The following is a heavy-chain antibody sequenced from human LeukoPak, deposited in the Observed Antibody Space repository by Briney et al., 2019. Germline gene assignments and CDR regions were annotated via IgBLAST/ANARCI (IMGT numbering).Heavy chain of an antibody. V-gene: IGHV4-34*01. Sequence: SETLSLTCAVYGGSFSGYYWSWIRQPPGKGLEWIGEINHSGSTNYNPSLKSRVTISVDTSKNQFSLKLSSVTAADTAVYYCARGESEVIRAFDIWGQGTMVTVSS. CDR1: GGSFSGYY. J-gene: IGHJ3*02. CDR3: ARGESEVIRAFDI. CDR2: INHSGST. D-gene: IGHD3-16*02.